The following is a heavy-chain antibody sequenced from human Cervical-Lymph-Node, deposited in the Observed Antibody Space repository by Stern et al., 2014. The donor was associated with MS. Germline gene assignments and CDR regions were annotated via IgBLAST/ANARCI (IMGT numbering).Heavy chain of an antibody. CDR2: FNPNSGAT. V-gene: IGHV1-2*06. D-gene: IGHD3-16*01. CDR1: GYTFTGYY. Sequence: DQLVESGAEVKKPGASVKVSCKASGYTFTGYYIHWVRQAPGQGLEWMGRFNPNSGATNYAQKFQGRLTMTTDTSITTANMGLSRLRSDDTAVYYCAWGSNVDYWGQGTLVTVSS. J-gene: IGHJ4*02. CDR3: AWGSNVDY.